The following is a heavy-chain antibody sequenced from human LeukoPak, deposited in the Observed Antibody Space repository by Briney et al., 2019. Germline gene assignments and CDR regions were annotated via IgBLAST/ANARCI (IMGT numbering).Heavy chain of an antibody. CDR2: IYYSGST. D-gene: IGHD3-9*01. CDR1: GGSISSYY. V-gene: IGHV4-59*01. CDR3: TRGGRYFDWLLPYYFDY. Sequence: SETLSLTCTVSGGSISSYYWSWIRQPPGKGLEWIGYIYYSGSTNYNPSLKSRVTISVDTSKNQFSLKLSSVTAADTAVYYCTRGGRYFDWLLPYYFDYWGQGTLVTVSS. J-gene: IGHJ4*02.